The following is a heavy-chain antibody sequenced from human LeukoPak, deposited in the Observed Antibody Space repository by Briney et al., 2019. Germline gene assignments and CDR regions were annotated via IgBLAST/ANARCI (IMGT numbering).Heavy chain of an antibody. CDR1: GGSISSSSYY. D-gene: IGHD2-2*01. V-gene: IGHV4-39*01. CDR2: IYYSGST. CDR3: ARHSKDIVVVPAAGSVGY. J-gene: IGHJ4*02. Sequence: SETLSLTCTVSGGSISSSSYYWGWIRQPPGKGLEWIGSIYYSGSTYYNPSLKSRVTISVDTSKKQFSLKLSSVTAADTAVYYCARHSKDIVVVPAAGSVGYWGQGTLVTVSS.